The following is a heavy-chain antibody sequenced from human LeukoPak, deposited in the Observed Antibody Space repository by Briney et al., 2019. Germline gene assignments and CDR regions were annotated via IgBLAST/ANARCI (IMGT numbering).Heavy chain of an antibody. Sequence: PGGSLRLSCAASGFTFDDYGLSWVRPAPGKGLEWVSTINWNGGSRGYADSVKGRFTISRDNAKNSLYLQMNSLRAEDTALYYCARQGTVGWVVGAYFDYWGQGTLVTVSS. V-gene: IGHV3-20*04. CDR3: ARQGTVGWVVGAYFDY. J-gene: IGHJ4*02. D-gene: IGHD1-26*01. CDR2: INWNGGSR. CDR1: GFTFDDYG.